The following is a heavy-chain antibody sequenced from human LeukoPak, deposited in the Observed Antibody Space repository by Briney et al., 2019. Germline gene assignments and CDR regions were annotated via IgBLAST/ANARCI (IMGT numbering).Heavy chain of an antibody. J-gene: IGHJ4*02. CDR3: ARAPEFDY. Sequence: GGSLRLSCAASGFTFSDFYMSWIRQAPGQGLDCVSYISSTGTTIFYGDSVKGRFTISRDNAKNSLYLQMNSLRAEDTAVYYCARAPEFDYWGQGTLVTVSP. CDR1: GFTFSDFY. D-gene: IGHD1-14*01. CDR2: ISSTGTTI. V-gene: IGHV3-11*04.